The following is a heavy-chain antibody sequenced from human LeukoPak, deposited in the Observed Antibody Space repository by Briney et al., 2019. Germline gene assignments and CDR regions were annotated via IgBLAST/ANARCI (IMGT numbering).Heavy chain of an antibody. Sequence: GGSLRLSCTASGFTFSTFHMHWVRQAPGKGLEWVSAISGSGGSTYYADSVKGRFTISRDNSKNTLYLQMNSLRAEDTAVYYCAKVEWDYYDSSGYYLDYWGQGTLVTVSS. CDR2: ISGSGGST. V-gene: IGHV3-23*01. J-gene: IGHJ4*02. D-gene: IGHD3-22*01. CDR3: AKVEWDYYDSSGYYLDY. CDR1: GFTFSTFH.